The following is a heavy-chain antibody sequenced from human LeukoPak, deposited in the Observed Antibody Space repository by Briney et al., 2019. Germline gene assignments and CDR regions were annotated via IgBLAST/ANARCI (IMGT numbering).Heavy chain of an antibody. CDR3: ARDRVEWELFVAGSFDY. V-gene: IGHV1-18*01. D-gene: IGHD1-26*01. J-gene: IGHJ4*02. CDR2: ISTHNGNT. Sequence: ASVKVSCKASGYTFTNYGISWVRQAPGQGLEWMAWISTHNGNTNNAQKLQGRVTLTTDTSTSTAYMELRSLRSDDTAVYYCARDRVEWELFVAGSFDYWGQGTLVTVSS. CDR1: GYTFTNYG.